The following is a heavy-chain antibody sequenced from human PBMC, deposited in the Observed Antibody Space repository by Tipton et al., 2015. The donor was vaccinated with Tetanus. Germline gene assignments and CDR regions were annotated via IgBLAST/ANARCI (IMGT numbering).Heavy chain of an antibody. V-gene: IGHV1-69*06. Sequence: QVQLVQSGAEVRKPGASVKVSCKAAGYTFTGNYLQWVRQAPGQGLEWMGGILPIFGTTKYAQKFQGRVTITADKSTSTVYMELSSLRSEDTAVYYCARDYDGSEPFDYWGQGSLLTVSS. CDR2: ILPIFGTT. D-gene: IGHD3-10*01. CDR3: ARDYDGSEPFDY. CDR1: GYTFTGNY. J-gene: IGHJ4*02.